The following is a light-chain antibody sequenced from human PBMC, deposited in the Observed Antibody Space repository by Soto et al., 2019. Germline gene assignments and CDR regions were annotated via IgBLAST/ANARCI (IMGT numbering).Light chain of an antibody. V-gene: IGKV1-5*03. Sequence: DIQITQSPSTLSTSIGDRVTITCRASQNITRWLAWYQQKPGKAPKLLIYQASTLESGVPSRFSGTGSGTEFSLTISSLQPEDFATYYCQQFKNYPLTFGGGTKVDIK. J-gene: IGKJ4*01. CDR2: QAS. CDR3: QQFKNYPLT. CDR1: QNITRW.